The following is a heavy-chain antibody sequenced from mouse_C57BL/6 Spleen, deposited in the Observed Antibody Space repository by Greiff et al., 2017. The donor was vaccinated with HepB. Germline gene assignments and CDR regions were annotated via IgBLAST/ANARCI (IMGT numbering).Heavy chain of an antibody. CDR1: GYTFTGYW. D-gene: IGHD1-1*01. CDR3: ARFGTTVVPYYYAMDY. Sequence: QVQLQQSGAELMKPGASVKLSCKATGYTFTGYWIEWVKQRPGHGLEWIGEILPGSGNTYYNEKFKGKATLTADKSSSTAYMELRSLTSEDSAVYFCARFGTTVVPYYYAMDYWGQGTSVTVSS. J-gene: IGHJ4*01. CDR2: ILPGSGNT. V-gene: IGHV1-9*01.